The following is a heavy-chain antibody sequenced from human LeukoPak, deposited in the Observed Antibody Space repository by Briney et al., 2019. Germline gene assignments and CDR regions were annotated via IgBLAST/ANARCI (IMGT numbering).Heavy chain of an antibody. CDR1: GFTFSSYA. V-gene: IGHV3-23*01. Sequence: GGSLRLSCAASGFTFSSYAMSWVRQAPGKGLEWVSAVRDSGGSTYYADSVKGRFTISRDNSKDTLYLQMNSLRAEDTAVYYCTNLRSLSYFDYWGQGTLVTVSS. D-gene: IGHD3-3*01. CDR2: VRDSGGST. J-gene: IGHJ4*02. CDR3: TNLRSLSYFDY.